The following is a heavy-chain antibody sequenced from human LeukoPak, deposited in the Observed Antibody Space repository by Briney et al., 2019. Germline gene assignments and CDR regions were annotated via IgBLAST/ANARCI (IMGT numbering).Heavy chain of an antibody. CDR1: GFTVSSYS. CDR3: ARDPESNWGWDLDY. D-gene: IGHD7-27*01. V-gene: IGHV3-48*01. J-gene: IGHJ4*02. Sequence: GSLSLSCAASGFTVSSYSMNWVRQVPGKGLEWVSHISSSGSMIWYGESVKGRFTISRDSAKNSLHLQMNSLRAEDTAVCYCARDPESNWGWDLDYWGQGTLVTVSS. CDR2: ISSSGSMI.